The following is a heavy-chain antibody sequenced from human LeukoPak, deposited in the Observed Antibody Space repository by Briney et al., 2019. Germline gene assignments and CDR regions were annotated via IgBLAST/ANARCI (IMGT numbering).Heavy chain of an antibody. Sequence: GASVKVSCKXSGYTFTGYYMHWVRQAPGQGLEWMGWINPNSGGTNYAQKFQGRVTMTRDTSISTAYMELSRLRSDDTAVYYCARATAAGHYYFDYWGQGTLVTVSS. J-gene: IGHJ4*02. CDR1: GYTFTGYY. D-gene: IGHD6-13*01. CDR2: INPNSGGT. CDR3: ARATAAGHYYFDY. V-gene: IGHV1-2*02.